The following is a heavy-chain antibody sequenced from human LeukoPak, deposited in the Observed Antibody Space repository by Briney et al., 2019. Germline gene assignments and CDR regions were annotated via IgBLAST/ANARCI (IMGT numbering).Heavy chain of an antibody. V-gene: IGHV4-38-2*01. Sequence: SETLSLTCAVSGYSISSGYYWGWIRQPPGKGLEWIGSIYHSGSTYYNPSLKRRVTISVDTSKNQFSLKLSSVTAADTAVYYCARPGAPYYYYYMDVWGKGTTVTVSS. J-gene: IGHJ6*03. CDR1: GYSISSGYY. D-gene: IGHD3-10*01. CDR2: IYHSGST. CDR3: ARPGAPYYYYYMDV.